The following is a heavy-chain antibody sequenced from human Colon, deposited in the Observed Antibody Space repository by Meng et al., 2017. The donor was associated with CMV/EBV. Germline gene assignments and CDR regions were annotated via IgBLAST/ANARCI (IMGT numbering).Heavy chain of an antibody. J-gene: IGHJ4*02. CDR2: ISGSGGST. V-gene: IGHV3-23*01. CDR1: GFTFSSYA. CDR3: AKDSSSSSWPYYFDY. Sequence: GESLKISCAASGFTFSSYAMSWVRPAPGKGLEWVSAISGSGGSTYYADSVKGRFTISRDNSKNTLYLQMNSLRAEDTAVYYCAKDSSSSSWPYYFDYWGQGTLVTVSS. D-gene: IGHD6-13*01.